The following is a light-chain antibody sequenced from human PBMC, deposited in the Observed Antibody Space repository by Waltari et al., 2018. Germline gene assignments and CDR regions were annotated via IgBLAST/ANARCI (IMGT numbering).Light chain of an antibody. V-gene: IGKV3-11*01. CDR2: DAS. Sequence: IVLTQSPATLSLSPGDRATLSCRASQSVSSSLAWYQQKPGQAPRLLIYDASKRANGIPARFSGSGSGTDFTLTISSLEPEDFAVYYCQQRGNWPPYTFGQGTKLEIK. CDR1: QSVSSS. CDR3: QQRGNWPPYT. J-gene: IGKJ2*01.